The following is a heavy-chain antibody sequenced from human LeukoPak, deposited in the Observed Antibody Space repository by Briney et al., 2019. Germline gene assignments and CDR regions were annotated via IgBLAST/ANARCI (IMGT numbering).Heavy chain of an antibody. D-gene: IGHD6-19*01. V-gene: IGHV3-30*18. CDR1: GFTFSSYG. Sequence: GRSLRLSCGASGFTFSSYGMHWVRQAPGKGLEWVAVISYDGSNKYYADSVKGRFTISRDNSKNTLYLQMNSLRAEDTAVYYCAKDHAAVAGYYFDYWGQGTLVTVSS. CDR2: ISYDGSNK. J-gene: IGHJ4*02. CDR3: AKDHAAVAGYYFDY.